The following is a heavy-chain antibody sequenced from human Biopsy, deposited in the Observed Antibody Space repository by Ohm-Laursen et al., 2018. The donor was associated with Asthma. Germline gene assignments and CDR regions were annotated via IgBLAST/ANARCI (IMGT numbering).Heavy chain of an antibody. Sequence: SLRLSCTASGFMFRSFGMHWVRQAPGKGLEWVAVISYDGNHKFYGDSVKGRFTISRDNSKNTLHLQMNSLRTEDTAVYYCAKRRGYSGHDNDYWGQGTLVIVSS. V-gene: IGHV3-30*18. D-gene: IGHD5-12*01. CDR3: AKRRGYSGHDNDY. CDR1: GFMFRSFG. J-gene: IGHJ4*02. CDR2: ISYDGNHK.